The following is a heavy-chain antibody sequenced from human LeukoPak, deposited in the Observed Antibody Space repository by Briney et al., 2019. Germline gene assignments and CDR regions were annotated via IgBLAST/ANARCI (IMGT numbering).Heavy chain of an antibody. J-gene: IGHJ4*02. CDR1: GFTFSNAW. D-gene: IGHD6-13*01. Sequence: GGSLRLSCAASGFTFSNAWMSWVRQAPGKGLEWVGRIKSRTDGGTTDYAAPVKGRFTISRDDSKNTLYLQMNSLRAEDTAVYYCAKAEEQQLERGGNFDYWGQGTLVTVSS. CDR2: IKSRTDGGTT. V-gene: IGHV3-15*01. CDR3: AKAEEQQLERGGNFDY.